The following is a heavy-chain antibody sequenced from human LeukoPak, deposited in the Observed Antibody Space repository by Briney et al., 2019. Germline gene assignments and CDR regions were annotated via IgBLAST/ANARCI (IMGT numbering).Heavy chain of an antibody. V-gene: IGHV3-23*01. CDR2: ISESGGRT. CDR1: GLTFSSYA. CDR3: AKPKNYYGSGSYFDY. D-gene: IGHD3-10*01. J-gene: IGHJ4*02. Sequence: PGGSLRLSCAASGLTFSSYAMTWVRQAPGQGLEWVSSISESGGRTYYADSVKGRFTISRENSKNTLYLQMNSLGAEDTAIYYCAKPKNYYGSGSYFDYWGQGTLVTVSS.